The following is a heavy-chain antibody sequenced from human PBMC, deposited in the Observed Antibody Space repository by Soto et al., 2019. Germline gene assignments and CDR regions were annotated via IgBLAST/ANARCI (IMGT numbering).Heavy chain of an antibody. J-gene: IGHJ4*02. CDR2: VNPSGGHT. CDR3: AREGNLGRWLQPLDF. Sequence: ASVKVSCKASGDTFTDYYIHWVRQAPGQGLEWMGTVNPSGGHTTYAQHFLGRVTMTRDTSTSTLYMELTSLTSDDTAKYFCAREGNLGRWLQPLDFWGQGTLVTVSS. V-gene: IGHV1-46*01. D-gene: IGHD5-12*01. CDR1: GDTFTDYY.